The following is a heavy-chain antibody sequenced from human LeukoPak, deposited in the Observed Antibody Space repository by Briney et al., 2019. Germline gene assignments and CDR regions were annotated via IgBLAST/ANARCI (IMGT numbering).Heavy chain of an antibody. CDR3: ARGEGYSYGYY. D-gene: IGHD5-18*01. CDR1: GFTFSSYA. Sequence: PGRSLRLSCVASGFTFSSYAMHWVRQAPGKGLEWVAVIWYDGSNKYYADSVKGRFTISRDNSKNTLYLQMNSLRAEDTAVYYCARGEGYSYGYYWGQGTLVTVSS. CDR2: IWYDGSNK. J-gene: IGHJ4*02. V-gene: IGHV3-33*08.